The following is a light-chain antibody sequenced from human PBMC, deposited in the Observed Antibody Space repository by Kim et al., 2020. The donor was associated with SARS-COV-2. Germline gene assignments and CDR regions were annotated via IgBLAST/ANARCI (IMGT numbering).Light chain of an antibody. CDR2: DAS. Sequence: EIVLTQSPATLSLSPGERATLSCRASQSVSSFLAWYQQKPGQAPRLLIYDASNRATGIPARFSGRGYGTDFTLTISSLEPEDFAVYYCQQRSNWPPRITFGQGTRLEIK. CDR3: QQRSNWPPRIT. V-gene: IGKV3-11*01. J-gene: IGKJ5*01. CDR1: QSVSSF.